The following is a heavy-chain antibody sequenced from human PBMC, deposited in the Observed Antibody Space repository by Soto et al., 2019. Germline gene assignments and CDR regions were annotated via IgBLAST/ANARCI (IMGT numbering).Heavy chain of an antibody. CDR3: ARRVGARRGWFDP. CDR2: IYPGDSDT. D-gene: IGHD1-26*01. J-gene: IGHJ5*02. CDR1: GCSFASYW. V-gene: IGHV5-51*01. Sequence: EALNVSCQGSGCSFASYWIGCVPQMPGKDLEWMGIIYPGDSDTRYSPSFQGQVTISAGKSISTAYLQWSSLKASDTAMYYCARRVGARRGWFDPWGQGTLVTVSS.